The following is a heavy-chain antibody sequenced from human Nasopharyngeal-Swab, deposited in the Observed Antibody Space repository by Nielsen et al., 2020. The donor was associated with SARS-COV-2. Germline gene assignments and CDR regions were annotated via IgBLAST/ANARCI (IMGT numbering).Heavy chain of an antibody. D-gene: IGHD2-2*01. CDR3: ARAADSLYFDD. CDR2: IKQDGSEK. V-gene: IGHV3-7*05. J-gene: IGHJ4*02. CDR1: GFTFSSYC. Sequence: GESLKISCAASGFTFSSYCMRWVRQAPGKGLEWVANIKQDGSEKYYVDSVKGRFTISRDNAKNSLYLQMNSLRAEDTAVYYCARAADSLYFDDWGQGTLVTVSS.